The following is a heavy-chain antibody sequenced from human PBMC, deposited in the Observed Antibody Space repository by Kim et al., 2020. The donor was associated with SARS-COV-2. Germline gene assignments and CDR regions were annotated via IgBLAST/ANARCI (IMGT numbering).Heavy chain of an antibody. Sequence: DYAAPVKRSITISREYSKNTLYLQMSSLKTEDTAVYYCTTDRHDYGDYDYWGQGTLVTVSS. V-gene: IGHV3-15*01. CDR3: TTDRHDYGDYDY. D-gene: IGHD4-17*01. J-gene: IGHJ4*02.